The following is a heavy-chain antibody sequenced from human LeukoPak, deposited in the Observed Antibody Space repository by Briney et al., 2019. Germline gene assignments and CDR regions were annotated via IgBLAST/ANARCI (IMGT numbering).Heavy chain of an antibody. D-gene: IGHD3-3*01. CDR3: AAEITICGVGYNWFDP. CDR1: GFTFTSSA. V-gene: IGHV1-58*02. Sequence: SVKVSCKASGFTFTSSAMQWVRQARGQRLEWIGWIVVGSGNTNYAQKFQERVTITRDVSTSKAYMKLSSLRSEDTAVYYCAAEITICGVGYNWFDPWGQGTLVTVSS. J-gene: IGHJ5*02. CDR2: IVVGSGNT.